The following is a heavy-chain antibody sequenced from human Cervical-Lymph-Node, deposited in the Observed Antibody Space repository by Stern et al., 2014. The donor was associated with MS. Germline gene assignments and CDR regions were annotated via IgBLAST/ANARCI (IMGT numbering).Heavy chain of an antibody. CDR1: GFSFSRYA. V-gene: IGHV3-23*04. Sequence: EVQLVESGGGLTQPGGSLRLSCVTSGFSFSRYAMSWVRQAPGKGLEWVSSLTGSGGSTYYADSVKGRFTISRDNSKSTLYLEMNSLGAEDTGIYHCVKAGSVPPHVNWGQGTLITVSS. D-gene: IGHD2-2*01. J-gene: IGHJ4*02. CDR3: VKAGSVPPHVN. CDR2: LTGSGGST.